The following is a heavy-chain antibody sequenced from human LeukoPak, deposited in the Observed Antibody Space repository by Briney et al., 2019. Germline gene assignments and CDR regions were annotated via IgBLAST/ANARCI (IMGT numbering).Heavy chain of an antibody. Sequence: ASVKVSCKASGYTCTNYDINWVRQATGQGLEWMGWMNPNSGNTGYAQKFQGRVNMTRNISISTAYMQLSGLRSEDTAVYYCVKNGQQLRYFQHWGQGTLVTVSS. CDR3: VKNGQQLRYFQH. CDR1: GYTCTNYD. CDR2: MNPNSGNT. D-gene: IGHD6-13*01. V-gene: IGHV1-8*01. J-gene: IGHJ1*01.